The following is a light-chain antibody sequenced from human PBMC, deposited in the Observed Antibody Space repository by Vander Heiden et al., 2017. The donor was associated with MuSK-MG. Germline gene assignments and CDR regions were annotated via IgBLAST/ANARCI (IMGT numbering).Light chain of an antibody. Sequence: DIQTTQSPSSLSAPVGDRVTITCRASQSISSYLNWYQQKPGKAPKLLIYAASSLQSGGPSRFSGSGSGTDFTLTISSLQPEDFATYYCQQSYSTPLTFGGGTKVEIK. CDR3: QQSYSTPLT. CDR2: AAS. J-gene: IGKJ4*01. V-gene: IGKV1-39*01. CDR1: QSISSY.